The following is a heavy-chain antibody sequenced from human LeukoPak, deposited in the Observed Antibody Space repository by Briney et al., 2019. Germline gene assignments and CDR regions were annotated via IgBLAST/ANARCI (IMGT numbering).Heavy chain of an antibody. Sequence: PSETLSLTCAVYGGSFSGYYWSWIRQPPGKGLEWIGEINHSGSTNYNPSLKSRVTISVDTSKNQFSLKLSSVTAADTAVYYCARATITMIVVVTGPSAFDIWGQGTMVTVSS. CDR3: ARATITMIVVVTGPSAFDI. D-gene: IGHD3-22*01. CDR2: INHSGST. CDR1: GGSFSGYY. V-gene: IGHV4-34*01. J-gene: IGHJ3*02.